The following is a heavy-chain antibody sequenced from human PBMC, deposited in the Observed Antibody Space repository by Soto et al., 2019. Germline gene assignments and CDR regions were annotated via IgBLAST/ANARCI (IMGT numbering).Heavy chain of an antibody. Sequence: ASVKVSCKASGYTFTSYGISWVRQAPGQGLERMGWISSYNGNTNYAQKVQGRVTMTTDTSTSTTYMELRSLRSDDTAVYYCARGRGYCSSTNCFSGVTCFDPWGQGTLVTVSS. J-gene: IGHJ5*02. CDR1: GYTFTSYG. CDR3: ARGRGYCSSTNCFSGVTCFDP. D-gene: IGHD2-2*03. CDR2: ISSYNGNT. V-gene: IGHV1-18*04.